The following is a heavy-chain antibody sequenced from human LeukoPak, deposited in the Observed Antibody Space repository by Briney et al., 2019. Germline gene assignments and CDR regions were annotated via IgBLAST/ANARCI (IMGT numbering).Heavy chain of an antibody. CDR3: ARDTRTMTAVTRGQHYYYGLDV. V-gene: IGHV1-46*01. CDR2: INPSDGGT. J-gene: IGHJ6*02. Sequence: GASVTVSCKASGYTFTNYYLHWVRQAPGHGLEWMAIINPSDGGTYYEQKLQGRVTVTRDTSTSTVYMELSSLRSEDTAVYYCARDTRTMTAVTRGQHYYYGLDVWGQGTTVTVSS. CDR1: GYTFTNYY. D-gene: IGHD4-17*01.